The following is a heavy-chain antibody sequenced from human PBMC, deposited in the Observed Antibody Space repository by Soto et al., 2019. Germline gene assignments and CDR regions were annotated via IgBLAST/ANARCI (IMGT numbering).Heavy chain of an antibody. V-gene: IGHV4-61*03. D-gene: IGHD2-2*01. CDR1: GDSVRSGSFY. Sequence: QVQLQESGPGRVKPSETLSLTCTVSGDSVRSGSFYWSWIRQPPGKGLEWIGYIYYTGRTSYNPSLKSRVTISIDPSKNHFALNLTSVTAADTAIYYCATDSTAFVFDYWGQGALVTVSS. J-gene: IGHJ4*02. CDR2: IYYTGRT. CDR3: ATDSTAFVFDY.